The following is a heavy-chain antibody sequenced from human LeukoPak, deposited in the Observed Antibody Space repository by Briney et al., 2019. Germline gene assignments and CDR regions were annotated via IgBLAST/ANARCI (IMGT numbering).Heavy chain of an antibody. CDR3: ARSQISSGWTDDY. D-gene: IGHD6-19*01. CDR2: ISSSGSTI. J-gene: IGHJ4*02. V-gene: IGHV3-48*03. Sequence: GGSLRLSCAASGFTFSSYEMNWVRQAPGKGLEWVSYISSSGSTIYYADSVKGRFTISRDNAKNSLYLQMNSLRAEDTAVYYCARSQISSGWTDDYWGQGTLVTVSS. CDR1: GFTFSSYE.